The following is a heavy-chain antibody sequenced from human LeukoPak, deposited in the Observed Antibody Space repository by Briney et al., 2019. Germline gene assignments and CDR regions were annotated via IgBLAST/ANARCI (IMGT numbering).Heavy chain of an antibody. V-gene: IGHV3-9*01. CDR1: GFTFDDYA. CDR3: AKDIGVVVAATFDY. J-gene: IGHJ4*02. D-gene: IGHD2-15*01. CDR2: ISWNSGSI. Sequence: AGGSLRLSCAASGFTFDDYAMHWVRHAPGKGLEWVSGISWNSGSIGYADSVKGRFTISRDNAKNSLYLQMNSLRAEDTALYYCAKDIGVVVAATFDYWGQGTLVTVSS.